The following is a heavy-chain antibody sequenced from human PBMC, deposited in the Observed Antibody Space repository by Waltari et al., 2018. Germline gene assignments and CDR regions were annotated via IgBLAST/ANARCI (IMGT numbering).Heavy chain of an antibody. Sequence: EVQLVQSGAEVKKPGESLKISCKGSGYSFPSYWLGWVRQMPGKGLEWMGIIYPGDSDTRYSPSFQGQVTISADKSISTAYLQWSSLKASDTAMYYCARVVVPAAPIDAFDIWGQGTMVTVSS. CDR3: ARVVVPAAPIDAFDI. CDR1: GYSFPSYW. J-gene: IGHJ3*02. D-gene: IGHD2-2*01. V-gene: IGHV5-51*01. CDR2: IYPGDSDT.